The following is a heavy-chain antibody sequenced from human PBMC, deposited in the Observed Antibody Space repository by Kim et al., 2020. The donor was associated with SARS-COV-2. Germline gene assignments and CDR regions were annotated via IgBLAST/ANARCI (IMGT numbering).Heavy chain of an antibody. Sequence: DTVKGRFTISRANAKNSLYLQMNSLRAEDTAVYYCARVQYCSGGSCYSYWGQGTLVTVSS. J-gene: IGHJ4*02. CDR3: ARVQYCSGGSCYSY. D-gene: IGHD2-15*01. V-gene: IGHV3-7*03.